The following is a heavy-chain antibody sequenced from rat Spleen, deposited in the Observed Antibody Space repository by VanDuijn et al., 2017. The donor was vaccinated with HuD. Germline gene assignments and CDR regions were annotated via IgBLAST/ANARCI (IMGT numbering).Heavy chain of an antibody. CDR3: ARSVGWRFPYYYVMDA. Sequence: EVQLVESDGGLVQPGRSLKLSCAASGFTFSDYYMAWVRQAPTKGLEWVATISYDGGRNFYRDSVKGRFTISRDNPQNMLYLQMNTLRAEDTATYYCARSVGWRFPYYYVMDAWGQGASVTVSS. D-gene: IGHD4-2*01. CDR2: ISYDGGRN. V-gene: IGHV5-29*01. J-gene: IGHJ4*01. CDR1: GFTFSDYY.